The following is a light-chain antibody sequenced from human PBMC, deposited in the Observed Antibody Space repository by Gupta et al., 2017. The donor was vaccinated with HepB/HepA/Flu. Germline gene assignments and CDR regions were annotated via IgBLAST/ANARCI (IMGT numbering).Light chain of an antibody. V-gene: IGKV1-5*03. CDR1: QGICHC. Sequence: QSPQSPSTLSASVGAGVTITCRASQGICHCLAWYQQQPGKDPQLLIYKASTLESGAASMFSGRGSGTQFNLTISRLQPDEFASYFCQEYGSPWTFGQGTKVEIK. J-gene: IGKJ1*01. CDR3: QEYGSPWT. CDR2: KAS.